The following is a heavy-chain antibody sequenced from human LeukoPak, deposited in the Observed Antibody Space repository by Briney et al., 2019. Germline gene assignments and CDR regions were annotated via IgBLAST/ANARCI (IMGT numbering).Heavy chain of an antibody. CDR1: GDSIIGYY. Sequence: SETLSLTCSVSGDSIIGYYWGWIRQPPGKGLEWIGNIYYTGNTYYNSSLKSRVTISLDTSKNQFSLKLSSVTAADTAVHYCARGTSRPLYYMDVWGKGTTVTVSS. D-gene: IGHD3/OR15-3a*01. CDR3: ARGTSRPLYYMDV. CDR2: IYYTGNT. J-gene: IGHJ6*03. V-gene: IGHV4-39*07.